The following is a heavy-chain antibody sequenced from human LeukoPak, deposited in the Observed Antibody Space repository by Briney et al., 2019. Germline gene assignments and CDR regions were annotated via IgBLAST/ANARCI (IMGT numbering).Heavy chain of an antibody. V-gene: IGHV1-69*05. CDR1: GGTFSTYA. CDR2: IIPIFGTA. CDR3: AEGTGYCSGGSCFLDAFDI. D-gene: IGHD2-15*01. Sequence: ASVKVSCKASGGTFSTYAISWVRQAPGQGFEWMGGIIPIFGTANYAQKFQGRVTITTDESTSTAYMELSSLRSEDTAVYYCAEGTGYCSGGSCFLDAFDIWGQGTMATVSS. J-gene: IGHJ3*02.